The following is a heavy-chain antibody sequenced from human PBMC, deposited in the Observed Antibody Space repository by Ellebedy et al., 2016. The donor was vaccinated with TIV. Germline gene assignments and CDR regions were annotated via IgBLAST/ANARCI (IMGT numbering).Heavy chain of an antibody. CDR3: ARLVGASGNFDY. CDR2: IYPGDSNI. D-gene: IGHD1-26*01. V-gene: IGHV5-51*01. Sequence: GESLKISCEVSGYTFTNYWIGWVRQMPGKGLEWMGGIYPGDSNIDYSPSFQGQVTISADKSISTAYLQWSTLKASDTAMYYCARLVGASGNFDYWGQGTLVTVSP. CDR1: GYTFTNYW. J-gene: IGHJ4*02.